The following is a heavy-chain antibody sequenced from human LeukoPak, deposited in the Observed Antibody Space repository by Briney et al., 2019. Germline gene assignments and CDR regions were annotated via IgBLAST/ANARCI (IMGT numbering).Heavy chain of an antibody. CDR3: SRDRFGSGWSTFDY. CDR1: GFTFSDHY. Sequence: GGSLRLSCAASGFTFSDHYMSWIRQAPGKGLECVSYISSGGSTTYYTDSVKGRFTISRDNGKNALYLQMNSLRAEDTAVYYCSRDRFGSGWSTFDYWGQGTLVTVSS. D-gene: IGHD6-19*01. CDR2: ISSGGSTT. J-gene: IGHJ4*02. V-gene: IGHV3-11*01.